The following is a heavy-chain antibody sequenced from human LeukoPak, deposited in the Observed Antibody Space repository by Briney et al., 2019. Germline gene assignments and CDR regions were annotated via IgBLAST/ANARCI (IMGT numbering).Heavy chain of an antibody. CDR2: IYHSGST. J-gene: IGHJ5*02. CDR3: ARGGITSLLNWFDP. D-gene: IGHD3-16*01. V-gene: IGHV4-38-2*02. CDR1: GYSISSGYY. Sequence: SETLSLTCTVSGYSISSGYYWGWIRQPPGKGLEWIGSIYHSGSTYYNPSLKSRVTISLDTSKKQFSLKLRSVTAADTAVYYCARGGITSLLNWFDPWGQGILVTVSS.